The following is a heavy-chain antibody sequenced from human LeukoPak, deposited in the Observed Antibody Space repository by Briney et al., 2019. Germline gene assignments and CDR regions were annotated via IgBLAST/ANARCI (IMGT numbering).Heavy chain of an antibody. V-gene: IGHV3-30*04. Sequence: GRSLRLSCAASGFTFSSYAMHWVRQAPGKGLEGVAVISYDGSNKYYADSEKGRFPISRDDSKNTLYLQMNSLRAEDTAVYYCARETGGDNYCYYCMDVWGKGTTVTVSS. J-gene: IGHJ6*04. D-gene: IGHD1-26*01. CDR3: ARETGGDNYCYYCMDV. CDR1: GFTFSSYA. CDR2: ISYDGSNK.